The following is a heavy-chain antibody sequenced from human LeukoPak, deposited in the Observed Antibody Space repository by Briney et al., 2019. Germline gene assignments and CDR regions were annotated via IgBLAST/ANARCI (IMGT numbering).Heavy chain of an antibody. Sequence: GGSLRLSCAASGFTLNDYYMSWLRQPPGKGLEGVADIGSSDNIISYGASVRGRFTISRDIAKNSLYLHMNSLRADDTAVYYCAREIVAGAFDSWGQGTLVTVSS. CDR2: IGSSDNII. V-gene: IGHV3-11*01. D-gene: IGHD6-19*01. J-gene: IGHJ4*02. CDR1: GFTLNDYY. CDR3: AREIVAGAFDS.